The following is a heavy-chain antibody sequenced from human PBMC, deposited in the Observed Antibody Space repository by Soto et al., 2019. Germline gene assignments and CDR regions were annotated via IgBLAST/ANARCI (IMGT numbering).Heavy chain of an antibody. CDR3: ARVKYYYGSGSHSNYYYYGMDV. CDR2: IYYSGST. CDR1: GGSISSGGYY. Sequence: SETLSLTCTVSGGSISSGGYYWSWIRQHPGKGLEWIGYIYYSGSTYYNPSLKSRVTISVDTSKNQFSLKLSSVTAADTAVYYCARVKYYYGSGSHSNYYYYGMDVWGQGTTVTV. D-gene: IGHD3-10*01. V-gene: IGHV4-31*03. J-gene: IGHJ6*02.